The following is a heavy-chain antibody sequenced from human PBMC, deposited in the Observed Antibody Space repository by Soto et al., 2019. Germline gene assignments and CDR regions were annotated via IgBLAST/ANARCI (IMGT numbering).Heavy chain of an antibody. D-gene: IGHD4-17*01. Sequence: SETLSLTCAVYGGSFSGYYWSWIRQPPGKGLEWIGEINHSGSTNYNPSLKSRVTISVDTSKNQFSLKLSSVTAADTAVYYCAAPHDYGDAGLDYWGQGTLVTVSS. J-gene: IGHJ4*02. CDR3: AAPHDYGDAGLDY. CDR2: INHSGST. V-gene: IGHV4-34*01. CDR1: GGSFSGYY.